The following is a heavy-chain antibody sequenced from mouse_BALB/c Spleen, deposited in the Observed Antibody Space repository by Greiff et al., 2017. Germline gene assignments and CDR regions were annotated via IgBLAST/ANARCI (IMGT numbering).Heavy chain of an antibody. Sequence: EVKVVESGGGLVQPGGSRKLSCAASGFTFSSFGMHWVRQAPEKGLEWVAYISSGSSTIYYADTVKGRFTISRDNPKNTLFLQMTSLRSEDTAMYYCARWDDFYAMDYWGQGTSVTVSS. CDR2: ISSGSSTI. J-gene: IGHJ4*01. CDR3: ARWDDFYAMDY. V-gene: IGHV5-17*02. CDR1: GFTFSSFG. D-gene: IGHD4-1*01.